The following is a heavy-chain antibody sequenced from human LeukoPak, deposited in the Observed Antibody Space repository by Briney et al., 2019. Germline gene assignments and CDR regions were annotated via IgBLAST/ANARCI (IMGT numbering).Heavy chain of an antibody. CDR3: ARGPNYGGNSKDFDY. Sequence: PSETLSLTCAVYGGSFSGYYWSWIRQPPGKGLEWIGEINHSGSTNYNPSLKSRVTISADTSKNQFSLKLSSVTAADTAVYYCARGPNYGGNSKDFDYWGQGTLVTVSS. V-gene: IGHV4-34*01. D-gene: IGHD4-23*01. J-gene: IGHJ4*02. CDR2: INHSGST. CDR1: GGSFSGYY.